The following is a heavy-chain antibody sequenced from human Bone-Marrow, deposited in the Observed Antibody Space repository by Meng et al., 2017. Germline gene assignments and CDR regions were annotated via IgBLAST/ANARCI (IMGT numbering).Heavy chain of an antibody. D-gene: IGHD1-26*01. J-gene: IGHJ2*01. CDR3: ARVVGSHGNWYFDL. V-gene: IGHV4-39*07. CDR1: GGSITSTSYY. CDR2: ISYNGNA. Sequence: SETLSLTCTVSGGSITSTSYYWAWIRQPPGKGLEWIGGISYNGNARYNPSLQSRVTASFDTSRNQFSLGLSSVTAADTAVYYCARVVGSHGNWYFDLWGRGILVTVSS.